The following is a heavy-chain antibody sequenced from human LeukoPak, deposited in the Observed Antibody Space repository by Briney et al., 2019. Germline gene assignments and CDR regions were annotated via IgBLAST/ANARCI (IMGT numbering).Heavy chain of an antibody. J-gene: IGHJ4*02. V-gene: IGHV3-21*01. Sequence: GGSLRLSCAASGFTFSSYSMNWVRQAPGKGLEWVSSISSSSSYIYYADSVKGRFTISRDNADNSLYLQMNSLRVEDTAVYYCARDKSGNYYHFTFFDYWGQGTLVTVSS. CDR3: ARDKSGNYYHFTFFDY. D-gene: IGHD3-22*01. CDR2: ISSSSSYI. CDR1: GFTFSSYS.